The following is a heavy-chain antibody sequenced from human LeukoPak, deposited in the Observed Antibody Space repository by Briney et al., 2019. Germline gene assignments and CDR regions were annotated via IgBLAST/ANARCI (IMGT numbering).Heavy chain of an antibody. J-gene: IGHJ4*02. CDR3: ARDSTVTRFDY. D-gene: IGHD4-17*01. CDR2: ISYDGSNK. Sequence: GGSLRLSCAASGFTFSSYAMHWVRQAPGKGLEWGAVISYDGSNKYYADSVKGRFTISRDNSKNTLYLQMNSLRAEDTAVYYCARDSTVTRFDYWGQGTLVTVSS. V-gene: IGHV3-30*04. CDR1: GFTFSSYA.